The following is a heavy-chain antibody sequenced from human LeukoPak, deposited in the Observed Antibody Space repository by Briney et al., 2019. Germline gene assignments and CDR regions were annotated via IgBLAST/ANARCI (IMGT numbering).Heavy chain of an antibody. CDR3: ARADDFWSGSYAYYFDS. D-gene: IGHD3-3*01. Sequence: QAGGSLRLSCAASGFTFSTYGMHWVRHAPGKGLVWVSRINSDGSSTSYADSVKGRFTISRDNAKNSLYLQLNSLRAEDTAVYYCARADDFWSGSYAYYFDSWGQGTLVTVSS. V-gene: IGHV3-74*01. CDR1: GFTFSTYG. J-gene: IGHJ4*02. CDR2: INSDGSST.